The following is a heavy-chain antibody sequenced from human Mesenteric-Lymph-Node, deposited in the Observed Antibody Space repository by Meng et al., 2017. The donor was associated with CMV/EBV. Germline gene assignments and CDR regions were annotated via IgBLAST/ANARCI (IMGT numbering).Heavy chain of an antibody. V-gene: IGHV1-2*02. D-gene: IGHD4/OR15-4a*01. CDR3: ARGEDSPDYDA. CDR1: GYTFTAYY. CDR2: INPNSGGT. J-gene: IGHJ5*02. Sequence: ASVKVSCKASGYTFTAYYMHWLRQAPGQGPEWMGWINPNSGGTYFAESFRGRVAMTRDTSISTAYMELTSLTSDDAAVYYCARGEDSPDYDAWGQGTLVTVSS.